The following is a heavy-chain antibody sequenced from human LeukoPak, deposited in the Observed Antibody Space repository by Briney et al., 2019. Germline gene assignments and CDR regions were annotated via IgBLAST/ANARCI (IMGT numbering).Heavy chain of an antibody. CDR3: AKRAVAGDEVFDI. Sequence: GRSLRLSCAASGFTFDDYAMHWVRQAPGKGLEWVSGISWNSGNIGYADSVKGRFTISRDNAKNSLYLQMNSLRAEDTAVYYCAKRAVAGDEVFDIWGQGTMVTVSS. CDR1: GFTFDDYA. J-gene: IGHJ3*02. CDR2: ISWNSGNI. D-gene: IGHD6-19*01. V-gene: IGHV3-9*01.